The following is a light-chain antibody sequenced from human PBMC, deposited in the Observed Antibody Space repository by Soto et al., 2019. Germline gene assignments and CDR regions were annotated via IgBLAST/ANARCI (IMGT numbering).Light chain of an antibody. CDR2: LGS. CDR1: QSLLNSNGNNY. Sequence: DIVMTQSPLSLPVTPGEPASISCTSSQSLLNSNGNNYLDWYVQKPGQSPQLLIHLGSKRASGVPERFSGSGSGTSFTLKISRVEAEDVGVYYCMQPLRNPWTFGQGTKVAIK. J-gene: IGKJ1*01. CDR3: MQPLRNPWT. V-gene: IGKV2-28*01.